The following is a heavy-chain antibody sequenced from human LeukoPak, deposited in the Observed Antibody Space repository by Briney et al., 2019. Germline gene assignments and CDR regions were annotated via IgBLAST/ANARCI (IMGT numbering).Heavy chain of an antibody. Sequence: SETLSLTCTVSGGSISSYYWSWIRQPPGKGLEWLGYIYYSGSTNYNPSLKSRVTISVDTSKNQFSLKLSSVTAADTAVYYCARGRDGYSSSWYRFDYWGQGTLVTVSS. J-gene: IGHJ4*02. CDR3: ARGRDGYSSSWYRFDY. V-gene: IGHV4-59*01. CDR2: IYYSGST. CDR1: GGSISSYY. D-gene: IGHD6-13*01.